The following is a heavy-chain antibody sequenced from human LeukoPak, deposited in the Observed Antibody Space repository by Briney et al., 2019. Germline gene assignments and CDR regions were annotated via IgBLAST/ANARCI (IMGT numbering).Heavy chain of an antibody. J-gene: IGHJ4*02. CDR1: GFTFSSYS. CDR2: ISSSSSYI. CDR3: ARGTLRQQLIIDY. V-gene: IGHV3-21*01. D-gene: IGHD6-13*01. Sequence: PGGSLRLSCAASGFTFSSYSMNWVRQAPGKGLEWVSSISSSSSYIYYADSVKGRFTISRDNAKNSLYLQMNSLRAEDTAVYYCARGTLRQQLIIDYWGQGTLVTVSS.